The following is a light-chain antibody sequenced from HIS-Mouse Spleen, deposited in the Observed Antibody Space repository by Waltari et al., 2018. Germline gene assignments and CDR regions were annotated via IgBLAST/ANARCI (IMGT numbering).Light chain of an antibody. V-gene: IGLV2-14*03. CDR2: DVS. CDR1: SSDVGGYNY. J-gene: IGLJ2*01. CDR3: SSYTSSSTPV. Sequence: QSALTQPASVSGSPGQSITISCTGTSSDVGGYNYVPWYQQHPGKAPKRMIYDVSNRPSGVSNRFSGSKSGNTASLTISGLQAEDEADYYCSSYTSSSTPVFGGGTKLTVL.